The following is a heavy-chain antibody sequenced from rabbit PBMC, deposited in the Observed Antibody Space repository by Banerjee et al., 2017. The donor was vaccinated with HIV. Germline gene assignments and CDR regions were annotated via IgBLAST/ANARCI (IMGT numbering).Heavy chain of an antibody. D-gene: IGHD2-1*01. CDR3: ARGVTMTMVTFNL. J-gene: IGHJ4*01. CDR1: GFDFSTYS. V-gene: IGHV1S7*01. CDR2: IDPVFAGT. Sequence: TASGFDFSTYSMSWVRQAPGKGLEWIGYIDPVFAGTYYASWVNGRFTISSHNAQNTLYLQLNSLTAADTATYFCARGVTMTMVTFNLWGPGTLVTVS.